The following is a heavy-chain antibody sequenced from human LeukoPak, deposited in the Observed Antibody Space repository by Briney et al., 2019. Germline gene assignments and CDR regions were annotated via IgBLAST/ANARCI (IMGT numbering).Heavy chain of an antibody. V-gene: IGHV3-49*03. J-gene: IGHJ6*04. CDR3: TRGKTNASGSRWLPDV. CDR2: IRSSGTT. D-gene: IGHD3-10*01. CDR1: GFTFGTHT. Sequence: GGSLRLSCTTSGFTFGTHTMHWFRQAPGKGLQWIGFIRSSGTTQYAASVRGRFTISRDDSKSIAYLQMNSLKTEDTAVYYCTRGKTNASGSRWLPDVWGKGTTVTISS.